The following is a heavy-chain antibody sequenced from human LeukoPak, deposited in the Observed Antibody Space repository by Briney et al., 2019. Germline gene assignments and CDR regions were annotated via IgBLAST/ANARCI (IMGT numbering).Heavy chain of an antibody. Sequence: GGSRRLSCAASGFTVSSKYMSWVRQAPGKGLEWVSVIYSGGDTYYADSVKGRFTISRDNSKNMIYLEMSSLKAEDTAVYYCARERNLEIAVAGTIFDYWGQGTLVTVSS. D-gene: IGHD6-19*01. CDR2: IYSGGDT. V-gene: IGHV3-66*01. CDR1: GFTVSSKY. J-gene: IGHJ4*02. CDR3: ARERNLEIAVAGTIFDY.